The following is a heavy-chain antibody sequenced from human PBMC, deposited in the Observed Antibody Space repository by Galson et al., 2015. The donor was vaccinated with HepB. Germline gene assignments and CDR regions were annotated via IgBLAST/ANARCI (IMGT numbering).Heavy chain of an antibody. CDR2: INSRSSSI. Sequence: SLRLSCAASGFTFSWYDMSWVRQAPGKGLEWVSYINSRSSSIFYADSVRGRLTISRDNAKNLLYLQMNSLRDEDTAVYYCAIDRVAGYNWFDPWGQGTLVTVSS. J-gene: IGHJ5*02. CDR1: GFTFSWYD. CDR3: AIDRVAGYNWFDP. D-gene: IGHD6-19*01. V-gene: IGHV3-48*03.